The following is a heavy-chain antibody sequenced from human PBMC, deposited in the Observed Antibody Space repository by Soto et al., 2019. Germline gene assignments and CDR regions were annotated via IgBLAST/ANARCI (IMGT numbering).Heavy chain of an antibody. V-gene: IGHV3-30*03. CDR1: GFTFNNYG. CDR2: ILLDGNRK. Sequence: QVQLVESGGGVVQPGRSLRLSCAASGFTFNNYGMHWVRQAPGKGLEWVAVILLDGNRKYYADSVKGRFTISRDNSTNTLYLQMNSLRVEDTAVYYCAHAPGRSGWASDYWGQGTLLTVSS. D-gene: IGHD6-19*01. J-gene: IGHJ4*02. CDR3: AHAPGRSGWASDY.